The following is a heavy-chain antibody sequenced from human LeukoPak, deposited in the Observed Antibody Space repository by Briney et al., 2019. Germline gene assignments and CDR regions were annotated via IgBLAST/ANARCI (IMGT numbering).Heavy chain of an antibody. V-gene: IGHV3-74*01. CDR2: IKSDGSTT. CDR1: GFIFMNYW. Sequence: SGGSLRLSCAGSGFIFMNYWMHWGRQAPGKVLVWVSRIKSDGSTTYYADSVKGRVTVYIDNSTNSLYLQMTSLRAEDTAVYYCAKGDQGYCSSPRCYMDNWGQGTLVTVSS. CDR3: AKGDQGYCSSPRCYMDN. D-gene: IGHD2-2*02. J-gene: IGHJ4*02.